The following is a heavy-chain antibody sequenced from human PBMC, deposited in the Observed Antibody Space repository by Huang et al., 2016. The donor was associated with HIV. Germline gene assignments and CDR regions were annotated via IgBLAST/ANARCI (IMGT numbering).Heavy chain of an antibody. Sequence: VRLVQSGGGVVQPGRSLRLSCAASGITFGHYAMHWVRQGPGKGVEWGACTSADGSGQYYVDSVKGRFIISKDNSNETLFLEMRSLKSEDTAVYFCAKDQGQWLAYFDSWGQGTLVTVSS. V-gene: IGHV3-30*18. J-gene: IGHJ4*02. CDR2: TSADGSGQ. CDR3: AKDQGQWLAYFDS. CDR1: GITFGHYA. D-gene: IGHD6-19*01.